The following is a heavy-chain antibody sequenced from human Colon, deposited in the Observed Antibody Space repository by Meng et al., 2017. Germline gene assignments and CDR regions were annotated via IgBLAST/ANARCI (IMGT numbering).Heavy chain of an antibody. CDR2: IDHFGIS. V-gene: IGHV4-34*02. J-gene: IGHJ5*02. CDR3: ATGLRHGDWFDP. CDR1: GGSFSGFY. Sequence: QVHIRQGGAVLLKPSETLALTCAVSGGSFSGFYWSWIRQPPGKGLEWIGEIDHFGISNYNSSLKGRLTMSVDTSKKQISLTLTSVTAADTAVYYCATGLRHGDWFDPWGPGTLVTVSS. D-gene: IGHD4-17*01.